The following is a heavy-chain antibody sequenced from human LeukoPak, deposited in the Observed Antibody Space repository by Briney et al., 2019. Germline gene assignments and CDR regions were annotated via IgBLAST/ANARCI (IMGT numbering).Heavy chain of an antibody. Sequence: GGSLRLSCTDSGFTFSNYGMHWGRPAPGQGLEWVAVISYDGSNEYYADSVKGRFTISRDNSKNTLFLQMNSLRPEDTAVYHCAKVALFSGYYPPFDYWGQGTLVTVSS. CDR1: GFTFSNYG. CDR3: AKVALFSGYYPPFDY. D-gene: IGHD3-22*01. CDR2: ISYDGSNE. V-gene: IGHV3-30*18. J-gene: IGHJ4*02.